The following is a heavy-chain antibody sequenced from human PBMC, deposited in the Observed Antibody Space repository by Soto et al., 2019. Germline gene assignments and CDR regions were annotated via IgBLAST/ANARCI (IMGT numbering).Heavy chain of an antibody. CDR2: IYYSGST. J-gene: IGHJ4*02. D-gene: IGHD3-22*01. CDR3: ARVAQAYYYDSSGPTSIFDY. Sequence: SETLSLTCTVSGGSISSGGYYWSWIRQHPGKGLEWIGYIYYSGSTYYNPSLKSRVTISVDTSKNQFPLKLSSVTAADTAVYYFARVAQAYYYDSSGPTSIFDYWGQGTLVTVSS. CDR1: GGSISSGGYY. V-gene: IGHV4-31*03.